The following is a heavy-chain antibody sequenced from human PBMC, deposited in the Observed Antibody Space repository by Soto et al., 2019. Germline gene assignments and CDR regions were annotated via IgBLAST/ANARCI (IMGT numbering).Heavy chain of an antibody. Sequence: QVQLQQWGAGLLKPSETLSLNCAVTGGSLSGYYWSWIRQPPGKGREWIGEVKDGGHTNYSPSLRGRITISSDTAHIQRSLRLNSVTAADRGVYYCARGQEGVVATHWDQGSLVTVSS. J-gene: IGHJ4*01. CDR2: VKDGGHT. CDR3: ARGQEGVVATH. V-gene: IGHV4-34*01. D-gene: IGHD5-12*01. CDR1: GGSLSGYY.